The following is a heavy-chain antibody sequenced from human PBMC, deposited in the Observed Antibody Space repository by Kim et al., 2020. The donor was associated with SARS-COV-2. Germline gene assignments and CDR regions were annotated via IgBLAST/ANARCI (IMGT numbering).Heavy chain of an antibody. J-gene: IGHJ4*02. CDR2: IYPGDSDT. CDR1: GYSFTSYW. V-gene: IGHV5-51*01. CDR3: ARPHYYDSSGYDNTDY. D-gene: IGHD3-22*01. Sequence: GESLKISCKGSGYSFTSYWIGWVRQMPGKGLEWMGIIYPGDSDTRYSPSFQGQVTIPADKSISTAYLQWSSLKAPDTAMYYCARPHYYDSSGYDNTDYWGQGTLVTVSS.